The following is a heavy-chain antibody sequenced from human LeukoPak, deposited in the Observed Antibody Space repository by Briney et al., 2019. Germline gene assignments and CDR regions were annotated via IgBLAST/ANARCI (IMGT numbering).Heavy chain of an antibody. CDR1: GGSFSGYY. J-gene: IGHJ6*02. D-gene: IGHD6-19*01. V-gene: IGHV4-34*01. Sequence: SETLSLTCAVYGGSFSGYYWSWIRQPPGKGLEWIGEINHSGSTNYNPSLKSRVTISVDTSKNQFSLKLSSVTAADTAVYYCARDTVAGYYYYGMDVWGQGTTVTVSS. CDR3: ARDTVAGYYYYGMDV. CDR2: INHSGST.